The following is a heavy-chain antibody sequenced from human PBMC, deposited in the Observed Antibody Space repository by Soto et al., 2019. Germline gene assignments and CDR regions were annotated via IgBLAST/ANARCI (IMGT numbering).Heavy chain of an antibody. J-gene: IGHJ6*01. D-gene: IGHD3-22*01. CDR2: VYYGGST. Sequence: SETLSLTCTVSGCSISSSSYYWCWIPQPPGKGLEWIGNVYYGGSTYYNPSLKSRVTISVETSKSQFSLKLSSVTAADTAVYYCAGGDYYLISGYCFYYYTMYGRGQVTTVMSPQ. CDR1: GCSISSSSYY. CDR3: AGGDYYLISGYCFYYYTMYG. V-gene: IGHV4-39*01.